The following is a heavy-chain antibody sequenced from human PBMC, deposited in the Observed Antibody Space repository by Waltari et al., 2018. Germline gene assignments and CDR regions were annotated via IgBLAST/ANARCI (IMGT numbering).Heavy chain of an antibody. CDR1: GFTFSSYW. J-gene: IGHJ5*01. CDR2: IKQDGSEK. CDR3: ASATQGSWFDS. Sequence: VQLVESGGGLVQPGGSLRLSCAASGFTFSSYWISWVRQAHGKGLEWVANIKQDGSEKYYVDSVKGRVTISRDNAKNSLYLQMDSLRAEDTALYYCASATQGSWFDSWGQGTLVTVSS. V-gene: IGHV3-7*01.